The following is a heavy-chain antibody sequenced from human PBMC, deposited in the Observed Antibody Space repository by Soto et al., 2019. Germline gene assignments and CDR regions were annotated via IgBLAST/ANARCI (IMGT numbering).Heavy chain of an antibody. J-gene: IGHJ6*02. D-gene: IGHD6-19*01. V-gene: IGHV6-1*01. Sequence: SQTLSLTCAISGDSVSSNSAAWNWIRQSPSRGLEWLGRTYYRSKWYNDYAVSVKSRITINPDTSKNQFSVQLNSVTPEDTAVYYCARDRDIAVAGTPLYYYYAMDVWGQGTTVTVSS. CDR3: ARDRDIAVAGTPLYYYYAMDV. CDR1: GDSVSSNSAA. CDR2: TYYRSKWYN.